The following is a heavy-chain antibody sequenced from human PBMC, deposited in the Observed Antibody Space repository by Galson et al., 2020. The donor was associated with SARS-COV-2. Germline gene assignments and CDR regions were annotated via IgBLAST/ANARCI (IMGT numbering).Heavy chain of an antibody. J-gene: IGHJ3*02. Sequence: GESLKISCAASGFTFSSYAMHWVRQAPGKGLEWVAVISYDGSNKYYADSVKGRFTISRDNSKNTLYLQMNSLRAEDTAVYYCARVEGLWFGELGLDAFDIWGQGTMVTVSS. V-gene: IGHV3-30*04. D-gene: IGHD3-10*01. CDR2: ISYDGSNK. CDR3: ARVEGLWFGELGLDAFDI. CDR1: GFTFSSYA.